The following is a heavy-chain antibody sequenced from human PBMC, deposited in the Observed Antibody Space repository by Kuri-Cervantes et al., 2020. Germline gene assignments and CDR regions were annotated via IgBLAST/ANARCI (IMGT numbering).Heavy chain of an antibody. CDR3: ARATRGGTGYYYMFDS. CDR2: INHSGST. V-gene: IGHV4-34*01. CDR1: GGSFSGYY. Sequence: GSLRLSCAVYGGSFSGYYWSWIRQPPGKGLEWIGEINHSGSTNYNPSLKRRVTISADTSRNQFSLKLNSVTAADTAVYFCARATRGGTGYYYMFDSWGQGTLVTVSS. J-gene: IGHJ4*02. D-gene: IGHD3-9*01.